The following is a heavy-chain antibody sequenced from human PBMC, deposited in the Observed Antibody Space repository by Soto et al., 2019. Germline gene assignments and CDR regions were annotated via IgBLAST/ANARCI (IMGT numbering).Heavy chain of an antibody. Sequence: EVQLLESGGGLVQPGGSLRLSCAASGFTFSSYGMTWVRQAPGKGLEWVSFSSATGAGTYYEDSVKGRFTISRDNSKTTLYLQMPSLRADDTAVYYCAKDRRAGGNYGFYSDFWGQGALVIVSS. D-gene: IGHD1-7*01. J-gene: IGHJ4*02. CDR1: GFTFSSYG. CDR2: SSATGAGT. V-gene: IGHV3-23*01. CDR3: AKDRRAGGNYGFYSDF.